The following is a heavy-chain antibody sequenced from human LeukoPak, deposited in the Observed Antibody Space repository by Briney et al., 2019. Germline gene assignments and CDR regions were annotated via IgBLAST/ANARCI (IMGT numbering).Heavy chain of an antibody. J-gene: IGHJ4*02. V-gene: IGHV3-23*01. D-gene: IGHD5-24*01. Sequence: PGGSLRLSCAASGFTFSSYAMSWVRHAPGKGLGWGSGICGSGGNTYCAASVKGRFTISRDNSTNTLYLQMNSLRAEDTAVHYCAKGRWLQRSRGSDYWGQRALVTVSS. CDR1: GFTFSSYA. CDR2: ICGSGGNT. CDR3: AKGRWLQRSRGSDY.